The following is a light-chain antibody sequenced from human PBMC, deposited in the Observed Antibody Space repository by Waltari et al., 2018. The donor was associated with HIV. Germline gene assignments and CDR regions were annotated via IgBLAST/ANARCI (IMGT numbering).Light chain of an antibody. CDR3: QAWDSSTRGV. J-gene: IGLJ1*01. V-gene: IGLV3-1*01. Sequence: SHDLTQPPSVSVSPGQQATVTCSGHALGSKYTAWYQQKPSHSPVLIIYEDTKRPSGIPDRFSGSNSGNTATLTIRATQAMDEADYYCQAWDSSTRGVFGTGTKVTVL. CDR2: EDT. CDR1: ALGSKY.